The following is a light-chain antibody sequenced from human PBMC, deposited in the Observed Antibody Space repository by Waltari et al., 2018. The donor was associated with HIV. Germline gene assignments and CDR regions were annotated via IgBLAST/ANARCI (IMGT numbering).Light chain of an antibody. Sequence: DLQFTLSPSFLSASVGDRVTITCRASRGISSYLAWHQHKPGEAPRLLIYAASTLQDGVPSRFSGSASGTEFTLTISSLQPEDFATYYCQFLDSFPLFGGGTKVEVK. V-gene: IGKV1-9*01. J-gene: IGKJ4*01. CDR2: AAS. CDR3: QFLDSFPL. CDR1: RGISSY.